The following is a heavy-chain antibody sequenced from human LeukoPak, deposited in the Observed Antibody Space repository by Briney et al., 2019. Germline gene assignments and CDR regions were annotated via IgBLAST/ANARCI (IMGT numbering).Heavy chain of an antibody. Sequence: KVSCKASGGTFSSYAISWVRQAPGQGLEWMGRIIPIFGTANYAQKFQGRVTITTDESTSTAYMELSSLRSEDTAVYYCARGRYYDSSGYLDYWGQGTLVTVSS. CDR1: GGTFSSYA. CDR3: ARGRYYDSSGYLDY. V-gene: IGHV1-69*05. D-gene: IGHD3-22*01. CDR2: IIPIFGTA. J-gene: IGHJ4*02.